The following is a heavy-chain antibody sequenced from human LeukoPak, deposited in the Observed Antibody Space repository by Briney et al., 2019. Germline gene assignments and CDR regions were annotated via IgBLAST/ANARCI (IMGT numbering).Heavy chain of an antibody. Sequence: SETLSLTCSVSGGSISSSSYYWGWIRQPPGKGLEWIGTIYYSGSTYYNPSLKSRVTISVDTSKNQFSLKLSSVTAADTAVCYCARLRSTVTILYYFDYWGQGTLVTVSS. D-gene: IGHD4-17*01. CDR2: IYYSGST. CDR1: GGSISSSSYY. CDR3: ARLRSTVTILYYFDY. V-gene: IGHV4-39*01. J-gene: IGHJ4*02.